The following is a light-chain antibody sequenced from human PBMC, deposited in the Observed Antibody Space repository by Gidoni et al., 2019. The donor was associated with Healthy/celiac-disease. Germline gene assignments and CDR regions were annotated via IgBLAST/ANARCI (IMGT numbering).Light chain of an antibody. CDR3: QQYNNWPPEYT. V-gene: IGKV3-15*01. CDR2: GAS. Sequence: EIVMTQSPPTLSVSPGERATLSCRASQSVSSNLAWYQQKPGQAPRLLIYGASTRATGIPARFSGSGSGTEFTLTISSLQSEDFAVYYCQQYNNWPPEYTFGQXTKLEIK. CDR1: QSVSSN. J-gene: IGKJ2*01.